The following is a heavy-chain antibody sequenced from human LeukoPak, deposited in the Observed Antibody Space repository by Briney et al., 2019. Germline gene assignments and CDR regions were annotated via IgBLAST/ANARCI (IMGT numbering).Heavy chain of an antibody. CDR1: VGFTTYDY. CDR3: ARGGGNRHFDS. V-gene: IGHV4-4*07. Sequence: SGTLSLTCSVSVGFTTYDYWNWIRQPAWKAPEWIGRIHTTGSTNYNPSLKSRLTMTLDKSKKQFSLKVTSMTAADTALYYCARGGGNRHFDSWGQGILVTVSS. D-gene: IGHD2-15*01. CDR2: IHTTGST. J-gene: IGHJ4*02.